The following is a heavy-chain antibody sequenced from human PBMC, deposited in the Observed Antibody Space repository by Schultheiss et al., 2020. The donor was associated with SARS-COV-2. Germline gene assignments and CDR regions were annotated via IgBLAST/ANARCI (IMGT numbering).Heavy chain of an antibody. V-gene: IGHV1-2*06. D-gene: IGHD3-3*01. J-gene: IGHJ6*02. CDR1: GYTFTGYY. CDR2: INPNSGGT. Sequence: ASVKVSCKASGYTFTGYYMHWVRQAPGQGLEWMGRINPNSGGTNYAQKFQGRVTMTRDTSISTAYMELSRLRSDDTAVYYCARDRSPMEWSKYYYYYGMDVWGQGTTVTVSS. CDR3: ARDRSPMEWSKYYYYYGMDV.